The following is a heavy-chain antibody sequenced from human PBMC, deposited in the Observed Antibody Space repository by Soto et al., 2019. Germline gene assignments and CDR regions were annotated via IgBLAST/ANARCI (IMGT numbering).Heavy chain of an antibody. J-gene: IGHJ6*02. D-gene: IGHD1-26*01. Sequence: SETLSLTCTVSGGSISSGGYYWTWIRQHPGKGLEWIAYIYHSGYTFYNPSLKSRVTMSVDTSKNQFSLKLRSETPADTAVYYCAQWEGLGSDYYYYAMDVWGQGTTVTVSS. CDR2: IYHSGYT. CDR1: GGSISSGGYY. V-gene: IGHV4-31*03. CDR3: AQWEGLGSDYYYYAMDV.